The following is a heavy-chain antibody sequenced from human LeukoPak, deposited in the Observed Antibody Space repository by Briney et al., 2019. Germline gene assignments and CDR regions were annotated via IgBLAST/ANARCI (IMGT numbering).Heavy chain of an antibody. J-gene: IGHJ4*02. CDR1: GYTFTSYC. D-gene: IGHD3-16*02. CDR3: ASSLWGELSLGDY. CDR2: INPSGGST. V-gene: IGHV1-46*01. Sequence: ASVKVSCKASGYTFTSYCMHWVRQAPGQGLEWMGIINPSGGSTSYAQKFQGRVTMTRDTSTSTVYVELSSLRSEDTAVYYCASSLWGELSLGDYWGQGTLVTVSS.